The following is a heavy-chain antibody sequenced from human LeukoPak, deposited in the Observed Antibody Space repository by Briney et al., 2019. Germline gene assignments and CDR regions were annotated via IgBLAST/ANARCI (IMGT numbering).Heavy chain of an antibody. V-gene: IGHV3-11*04. J-gene: IGHJ4*02. CDR2: ISSRDDIV. D-gene: IGHD3-22*01. CDR3: VRVNTYYYDAGPS. Sequence: AGGSLRLSCVVSGFTFSHYYMSWIRQAQGKGLEWVSHISSRDDIVYSSDSVKGRFTISRDNAKNSLYLQMNSLTPEDTAMYYCVRVNTYYYDAGPSWGQGTLVIVSS. CDR1: GFTFSHYY.